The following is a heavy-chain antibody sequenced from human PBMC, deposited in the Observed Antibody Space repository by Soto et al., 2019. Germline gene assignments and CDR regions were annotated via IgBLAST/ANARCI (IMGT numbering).Heavy chain of an antibody. D-gene: IGHD2-21*02. CDR3: ARGTGAYCDIDCSSRVFDY. Sequence: EVQLLESGGGLVQPGGSLRLSCAASGFTFSSYAMTWVRQAPGTGLEWVSTIGGGGGSSIFYADSVKGRFTISRDNSKNIVSLQMSSLGADDTALYYCARGTGAYCDIDCSSRVFDYWGQGILVTVSS. CDR1: GFTFSSYA. J-gene: IGHJ4*02. V-gene: IGHV3-23*01. CDR2: IGGGGGSSI.